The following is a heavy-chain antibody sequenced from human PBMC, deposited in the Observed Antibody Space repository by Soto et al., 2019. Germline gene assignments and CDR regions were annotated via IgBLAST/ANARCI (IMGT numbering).Heavy chain of an antibody. D-gene: IGHD1-7*01. Sequence: EVQLLESGGGLVQPGGSLRLSCAASGFTFSSYGMTWVRQAPGKGLEWVSFSSATGAGTYYADSVEGRFTFSRDNSKNTLYLQMTCLRADDTAVYYCAKDRRAGGNYGFYSDFWGQGALVIVSS. CDR2: SSATGAGT. V-gene: IGHV3-23*01. CDR3: AKDRRAGGNYGFYSDF. J-gene: IGHJ4*02. CDR1: GFTFSSYG.